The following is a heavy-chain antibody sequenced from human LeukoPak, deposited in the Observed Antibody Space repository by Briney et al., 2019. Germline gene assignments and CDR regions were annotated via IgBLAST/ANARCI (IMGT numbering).Heavy chain of an antibody. V-gene: IGHV4-59*01. D-gene: IGHD5-12*01. CDR3: ARATRYYFDY. J-gene: IGHJ4*02. Sequence: PSETLSLTCTVSGGSISSYYWSWLRQPPGKGLEWIGYIYYSGSTNYNPSLKSRVTISVDTSKNQFSLKLSSVTAADTAVYYCARATRYYFDYWGQGTLVTVSS. CDR1: GGSISSYY. CDR2: IYYSGST.